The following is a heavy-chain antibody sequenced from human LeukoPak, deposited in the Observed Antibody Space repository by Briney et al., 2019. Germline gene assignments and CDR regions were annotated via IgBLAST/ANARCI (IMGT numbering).Heavy chain of an antibody. V-gene: IGHV4-59*11. J-gene: IGHJ4*02. CDR1: GGSISSHY. D-gene: IGHD1-26*01. Sequence: PSETLSLTCTVSGGSISSHYWSWIRQPPGKGLEWIGYIYYSGRTNYNPSLKSRVTISVDTSKNQFSLKLSSVTAADTAVYYCARGSGSYCDYWGQGALVTVSS. CDR2: IYYSGRT. CDR3: ARGSGSYCDY.